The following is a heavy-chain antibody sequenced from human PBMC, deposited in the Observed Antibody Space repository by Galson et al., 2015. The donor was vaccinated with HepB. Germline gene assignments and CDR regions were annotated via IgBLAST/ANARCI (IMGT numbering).Heavy chain of an antibody. J-gene: IGHJ4*02. Sequence: SVKVSCKASGYTFTVNGISWVRQAPGQGLEWMGWISANSGDTKYAQNLQGKVTLTRNTYTSTAYLELRSLRSDDTATYYCARDRDYRFDYWGQGTLVTVSS. CDR2: ISANSGDT. CDR1: GYTFTVNG. V-gene: IGHV1-18*04. CDR3: ARDRDYRFDY. D-gene: IGHD4/OR15-4a*01.